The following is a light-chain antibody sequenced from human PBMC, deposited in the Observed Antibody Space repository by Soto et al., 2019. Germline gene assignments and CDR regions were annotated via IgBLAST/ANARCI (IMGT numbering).Light chain of an antibody. J-gene: IGKJ4*01. CDR3: QQYEAYPLT. Sequence: DVEMTQSPATLSASVGDRVTISCRASQNVNTKLAWYQQKPGKAPNLLIYKASNWPSGIPSRFRGSASGTEFTLTISSLQPDDIAIYYCQQYEAYPLTYGGGTKVEI. CDR2: KAS. V-gene: IGKV1-5*03. CDR1: QNVNTK.